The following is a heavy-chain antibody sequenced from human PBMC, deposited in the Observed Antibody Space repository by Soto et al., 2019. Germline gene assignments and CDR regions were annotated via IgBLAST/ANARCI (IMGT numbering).Heavy chain of an antibody. J-gene: IGHJ5*02. V-gene: IGHV3-23*01. CDR1: GFTFSSYA. D-gene: IGHD1-26*01. CDR2: ISGSGGST. CDR3: AKSGGSYYRWFDP. Sequence: GFLRLSCAAPGFTFSSYAMSWVRQAPGKGLEWVSAISGSGGSTYYADSVKGRFTISRDNSKNTLYLQMNSLRAEDTAVYYCAKSGGSYYRWFDPWGQGPLVTVSS.